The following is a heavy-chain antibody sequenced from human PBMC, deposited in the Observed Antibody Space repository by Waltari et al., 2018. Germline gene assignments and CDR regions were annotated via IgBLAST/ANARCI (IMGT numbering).Heavy chain of an antibody. CDR1: GSTFKHYW. CDR3: ARDVPNGYFDY. Sequence: EVHLVQSGGGLIQPGGSLRLSWGVSGSTFKHYWMPWVRQAPGKGLEWVANINQDGRDKNYVDSVEGRFTISRDNAQNSVYLQMNSLRAEDTAVYYCARDVPNGYFDYWGSGTLVTVSS. D-gene: IGHD1-1*01. V-gene: IGHV3-7*01. CDR2: INQDGRDK. J-gene: IGHJ4*02.